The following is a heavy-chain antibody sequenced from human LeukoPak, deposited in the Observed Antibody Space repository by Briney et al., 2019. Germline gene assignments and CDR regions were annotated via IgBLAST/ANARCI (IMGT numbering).Heavy chain of an antibody. CDR1: GFTFSSYW. J-gene: IGHJ4*02. CDR3: ARAKGCSSTSCYSYYFDY. D-gene: IGHD2-2*01. CDR2: INSDGSST. Sequence: PAGSLRLSCAASGFTFSSYWMHWVRQAPGKGLVWVSRINSDGSSTSYADSVKGRFTISRDSAKNTLFLQMDSLRADDTAVYYCARAKGCSSTSCYSYYFDYRGQGTLVTVSS. V-gene: IGHV3-74*01.